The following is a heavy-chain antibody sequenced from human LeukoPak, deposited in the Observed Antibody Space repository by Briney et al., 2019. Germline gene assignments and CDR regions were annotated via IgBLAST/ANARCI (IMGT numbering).Heavy chain of an antibody. V-gene: IGHV3-43*02. J-gene: IGHJ4*02. CDR2: LTGDGEST. CDR1: GFIFDDFA. Sequence: GGSLRLSCSASGFIFDDFAMHWVRQAPGKGLEWVSLLTGDGESTFYADSVKGRFTISRDNCTSALYLQMNHLKPEDTGFYSCAKDKSGNLYDEILTGHPEYWGQGTLGTVSS. CDR3: AKDKSGNLYDEILTGHPEY. D-gene: IGHD3-9*01.